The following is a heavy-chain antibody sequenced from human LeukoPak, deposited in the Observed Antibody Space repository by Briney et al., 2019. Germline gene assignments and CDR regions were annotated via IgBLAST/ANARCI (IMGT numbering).Heavy chain of an antibody. CDR3: ARGTDSSNFDY. V-gene: IGHV3-30*14. D-gene: IGHD1-1*01. J-gene: IGHJ4*02. Sequence: GGSLRLSCAASGFTFSSYAMHWVRQAPGKGLEWVAVISYDGSNKYYADSVKGRFTISRDNSKNTLYLQMNSLRAEDTAVFYCARGTDSSNFDYWGQGTLVTVSS. CDR1: GFTFSSYA. CDR2: ISYDGSNK.